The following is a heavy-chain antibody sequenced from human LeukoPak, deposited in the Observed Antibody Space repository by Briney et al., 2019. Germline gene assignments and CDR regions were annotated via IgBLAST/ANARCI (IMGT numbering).Heavy chain of an antibody. CDR1: GYTFTSYG. CDR3: ARDPGGYGSGSENFDY. J-gene: IGHJ4*02. Sequence: GASVKVSCKASGYTFTSYGISWVRQAPGQGLEWMGWISAYNGNTNYAQKLQGRGTMTTDTSTSTAYMELRSLRSDDTAVYYCARDPGGYGSGSENFDYWGQGTLVTVSS. V-gene: IGHV1-18*04. CDR2: ISAYNGNT. D-gene: IGHD3-10*01.